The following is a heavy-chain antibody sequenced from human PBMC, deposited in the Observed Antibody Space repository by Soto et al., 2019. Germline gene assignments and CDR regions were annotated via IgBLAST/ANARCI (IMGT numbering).Heavy chain of an antibody. CDR2: ISAYNGNT. V-gene: IGHV1-18*01. CDR1: GYTFTSYG. CDR3: ARGFGVPPPGGYYYYMHV. J-gene: IGHJ6*03. D-gene: IGHD3-10*01. Sequence: GASVKVSCKASGYTFTSYGISWVRQAPGQGLEWMGWISAYNGNTNYAQKLQGRVTMTTDTSTSTAYMELRSLRSDDTAVYYCARGFGVPPPGGYYYYMHVSCKAPTVTVSS.